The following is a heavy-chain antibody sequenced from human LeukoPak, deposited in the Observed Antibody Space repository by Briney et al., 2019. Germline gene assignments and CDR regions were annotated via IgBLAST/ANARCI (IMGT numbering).Heavy chain of an antibody. CDR1: GFTFSSYS. CDR3: ARAPIEYSSGYRDAFDI. CDR2: ITATSAYI. V-gene: IGHV3-21*04. D-gene: IGHD3-22*01. J-gene: IGHJ3*02. Sequence: GGSLRLSCAASGFTFSSYSINWVRQAPGKGLEWVSSITATSAYIYYADSVKGRFTISRDNAKNSLYLQMNSLRAEDTAVYYCARAPIEYSSGYRDAFDIWGQGTMVTVSS.